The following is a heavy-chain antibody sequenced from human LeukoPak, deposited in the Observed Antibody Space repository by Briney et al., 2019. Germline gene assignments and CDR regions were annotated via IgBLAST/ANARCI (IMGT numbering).Heavy chain of an antibody. V-gene: IGHV3-21*01. CDR1: GFTFSSYS. Sequence: GGSLRLSCAASGFTFSSYSMNRVRQAPGKGLEWVSSISSSSSYIYYADSVKGRFTISRDNAKNSLYLQMNSLRAEDTAVYYCARASQLHPFDYWGQGTLVTVSS. J-gene: IGHJ4*02. CDR2: ISSSSSYI. D-gene: IGHD2-2*01. CDR3: ARASQLHPFDY.